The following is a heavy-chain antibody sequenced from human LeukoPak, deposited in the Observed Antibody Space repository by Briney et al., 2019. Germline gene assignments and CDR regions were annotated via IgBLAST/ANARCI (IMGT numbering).Heavy chain of an antibody. V-gene: IGHV1-69*01. Sequence: SVKVSCKASGGTFSSYAISWVGQAPGQGLDWMGWIIPIFGAANYAQKFQSRVTITADESTSTAYMELSSLRSEDTAVYYCARNRDGYNYFWFDPWGQGTLVTVSS. CDR2: IIPIFGAA. CDR1: GGTFSSYA. J-gene: IGHJ5*02. CDR3: ARNRDGYNYFWFDP. D-gene: IGHD5-24*01.